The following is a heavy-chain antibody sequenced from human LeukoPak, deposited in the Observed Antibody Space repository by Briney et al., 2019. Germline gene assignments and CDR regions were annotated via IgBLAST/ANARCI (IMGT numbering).Heavy chain of an antibody. CDR3: ARDNAAYFDY. CDR1: GFTFSSYG. J-gene: IGHJ4*02. Sequence: GGSLRLSCAASGFTFSSYGMHWVRQAPGKGLEWVAVISYDGSNKYYADSVKGRFTISRDNSKNTLSLEMNSLRAEDTAVYYCARDNAAYFDYWGQGTLVTVSS. V-gene: IGHV3-30*03. CDR2: ISYDGSNK.